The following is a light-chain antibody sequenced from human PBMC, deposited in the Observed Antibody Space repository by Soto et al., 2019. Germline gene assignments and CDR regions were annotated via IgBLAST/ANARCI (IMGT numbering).Light chain of an antibody. CDR2: EVS. Sequence: QSALTQPASVSGSPGQSITISCTGTSSDVGAYDFVSWYQQHPGKAPKYLIFEVSNRPSGVSDRFSGSKSGTTASLTISGLQAEDEAYYYCSSYTTTDPDVFGTGTKVTVL. CDR3: SSYTTTDPDV. J-gene: IGLJ1*01. V-gene: IGLV2-14*01. CDR1: SSDVGAYDF.